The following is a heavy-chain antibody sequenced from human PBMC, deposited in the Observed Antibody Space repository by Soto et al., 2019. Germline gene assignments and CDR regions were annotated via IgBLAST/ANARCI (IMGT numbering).Heavy chain of an antibody. D-gene: IGHD2-2*01. Sequence: GESLRLSCAASGFTFSSYSMNWVRQAPGKGLEWVSSISSSSSYIYYADSVKGRFTISRDNAKNSLYLQMNSLRAEDTAVYYCARGSIPAARGFYYYYYMDVWGKGTTVTVSS. CDR3: ARGSIPAARGFYYYYYMDV. CDR1: GFTFSSYS. CDR2: ISSSSSYI. V-gene: IGHV3-21*01. J-gene: IGHJ6*03.